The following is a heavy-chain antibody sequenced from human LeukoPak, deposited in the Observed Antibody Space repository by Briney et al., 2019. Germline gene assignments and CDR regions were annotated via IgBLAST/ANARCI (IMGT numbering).Heavy chain of an antibody. D-gene: IGHD6-13*01. CDR3: ARGGSWYYYYYYYMDV. Sequence: ASVKVSCKASGGTFSSYAINWVRQATGQGLEWMGWMNPNSGNTGYAQKSQGRVTITRNTSISTAYMELSSLRSEDTAVYYCARGGSWYYYYYYYMDVWGKGTTVTVSS. V-gene: IGHV1-8*03. CDR1: GGTFSSYA. J-gene: IGHJ6*03. CDR2: MNPNSGNT.